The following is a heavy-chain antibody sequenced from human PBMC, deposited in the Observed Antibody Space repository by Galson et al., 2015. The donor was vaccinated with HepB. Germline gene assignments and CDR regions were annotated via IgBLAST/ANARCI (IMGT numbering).Heavy chain of an antibody. D-gene: IGHD1-26*01. CDR3: VRQGIVLLPDAESGSYFDL. J-gene: IGHJ5*02. CDR1: GYSFTDYT. Sequence: SVKVSCKASGYSFTDYTISWVRQAPGQGLEWVGWASTYNTNTNSAQNVQGRVFMTTDTSTATAYLELRSLTSDDTAVYYCVRQGIVLLPDAESGSYFDLWGQGTLIIVSS. CDR2: ASTYNTNT. V-gene: IGHV1-18*04.